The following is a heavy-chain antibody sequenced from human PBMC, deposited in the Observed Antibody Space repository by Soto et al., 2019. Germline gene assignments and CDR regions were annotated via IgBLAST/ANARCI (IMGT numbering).Heavy chain of an antibody. J-gene: IGHJ5*02. CDR1: GFTFSSYA. Sequence: GGSLRLSCAASGFTFSSYAMHWVRQAPGKGLEWVAVISYDGSNKYYADSVKGRFTISRDNSKNTLYLQMNSLRAEDTAVYYCASLYSSSSGLSTPWGQGTLVTVSS. V-gene: IGHV3-30-3*01. D-gene: IGHD6-6*01. CDR2: ISYDGSNK. CDR3: ASLYSSSSGLSTP.